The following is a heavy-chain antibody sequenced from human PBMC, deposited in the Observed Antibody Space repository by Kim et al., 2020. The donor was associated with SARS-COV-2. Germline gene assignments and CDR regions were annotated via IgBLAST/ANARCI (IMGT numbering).Heavy chain of an antibody. J-gene: IGHJ4*02. V-gene: IGHV4-4*07. CDR1: GGSISSYY. D-gene: IGHD4-17*01. Sequence: SETLSLTCTVSGGSISSYYWSWIRQPAGKGLEWIGRIYTSGSTNYNPSLKSRVTMSVDTSKNQFSLKLSSVTAADTAVYYCARTTVTPDAEIFDYWGQGTLVTVSS. CDR2: IYTSGST. CDR3: ARTTVTPDAEIFDY.